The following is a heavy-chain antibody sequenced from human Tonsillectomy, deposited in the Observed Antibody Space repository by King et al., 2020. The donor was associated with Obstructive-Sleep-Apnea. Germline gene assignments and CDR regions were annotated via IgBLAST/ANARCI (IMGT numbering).Heavy chain of an antibody. CDR2: LGCSSRTL. CDR1: GFTLNNYN. J-gene: IGHJ4*02. CDR3: ARGGYYYDSSPDY. D-gene: IGHD3-22*01. Sequence: VQLVESGGGVLQPGGSLGLSCAASGFTLNNYNMNWFRQAQGKGRAWVSYLGCSSRTLYYGVSVKGLFTSSSDNAKNSLYLQMNSLRAEDTAVYYCARGGYYYDSSPDYWGQGTLVTVSS. V-gene: IGHV3-48*04.